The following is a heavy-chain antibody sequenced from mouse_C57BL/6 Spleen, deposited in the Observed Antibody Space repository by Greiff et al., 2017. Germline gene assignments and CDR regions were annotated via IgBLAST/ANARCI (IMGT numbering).Heavy chain of an antibody. J-gene: IGHJ1*03. CDR3: ARRGPMVDGYFDV. Sequence: QVQLQQPGAELVKPGASVKLSCKASGYTFTSYWMHWVKQRPEQGLEWIGMIHPNSGSTNYNEKFKSKATLTVDKSSSTAYMQLSSLTSEDSAVYCCARRGPMVDGYFDVWGTGTTVTVSS. CDR1: GYTFTSYW. D-gene: IGHD2-1*01. CDR2: IHPNSGST. V-gene: IGHV1-64*01.